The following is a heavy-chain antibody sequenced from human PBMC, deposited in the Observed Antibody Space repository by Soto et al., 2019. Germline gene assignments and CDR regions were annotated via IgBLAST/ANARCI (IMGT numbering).Heavy chain of an antibody. Sequence: GGSLRLSCAASGFTFSNAWMNWVRQAPGKGLEWVGRIKSKTDGGTTDYAAPVKGRFTISRDDSKNTLYLQMNSLKTEDTAVYYCTTDRWFGELLQFDYWGQGTLVTVSS. CDR1: GFTFSNAW. CDR3: TTDRWFGELLQFDY. CDR2: IKSKTDGGTT. D-gene: IGHD3-10*01. V-gene: IGHV3-15*07. J-gene: IGHJ4*02.